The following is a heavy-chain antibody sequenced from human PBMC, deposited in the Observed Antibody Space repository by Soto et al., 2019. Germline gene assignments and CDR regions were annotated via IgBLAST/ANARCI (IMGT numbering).Heavy chain of an antibody. Sequence: QVQLQESGPGLVKPSETLSLSCSVSNGSITVDGFYWTWMRQFPGKDLEWIGYRYHSGSYYTNPSLHSRVIISEDTAENQFSLRLTSVTAADTAGYYCARGFQTTGRWFDAWGQGVLVTVSS. D-gene: IGHD2-15*01. CDR1: NGSITVDGFY. J-gene: IGHJ5*02. CDR3: ARGFQTTGRWFDA. V-gene: IGHV4-31*03. CDR2: RYHSGSY.